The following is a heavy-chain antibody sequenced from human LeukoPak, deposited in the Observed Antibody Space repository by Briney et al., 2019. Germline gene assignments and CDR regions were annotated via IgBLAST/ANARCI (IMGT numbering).Heavy chain of an antibody. V-gene: IGHV4-34*01. CDR2: INHSGST. D-gene: IGHD3-9*01. Sequence: SETLSLTCAVYGGSFSGYYWSWIRQPPGKGLEWIGEINHSGSTNYNPSLKSRVTISVDTSKNQFSLKLSPVTAADTAVYYCARRLQLTGYYYYYYMDVWGKGTTVTVSS. J-gene: IGHJ6*03. CDR3: ARRLQLTGYYYYYYMDV. CDR1: GGSFSGYY.